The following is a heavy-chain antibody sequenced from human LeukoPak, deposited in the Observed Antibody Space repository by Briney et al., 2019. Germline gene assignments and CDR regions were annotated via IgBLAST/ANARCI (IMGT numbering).Heavy chain of an antibody. J-gene: IGHJ4*02. CDR3: ARDRVLAVAGSIDY. D-gene: IGHD6-19*01. CDR1: GGSFSGYY. V-gene: IGHV4-34*01. Sequence: PSETLSLTCAVYGGSFSGYYWSWIRQPPGKGLEWIGEINHSGSTNYNPSLKSRVTISVDTSKNQFSLKLSSVTAADTAVCYCARDRVLAVAGSIDYWGQGTLVTVSS. CDR2: INHSGST.